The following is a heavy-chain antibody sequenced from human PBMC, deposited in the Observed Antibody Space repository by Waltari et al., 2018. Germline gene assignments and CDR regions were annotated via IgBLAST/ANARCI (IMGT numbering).Heavy chain of an antibody. D-gene: IGHD2-15*01. CDR2: IKQDGREK. Sequence: EVQLVESGGGLVQPGGSLRLSCAASGFTFSSYWMSWVRQAPGKGLEWVANIKQDGREKYYVDSVKGRFTISRDNAKNSLYLQMNSLRAEDTAVYYCARVVGWWSSHDAFDIWGQGTMVTVSS. V-gene: IGHV3-7*01. CDR3: ARVVGWWSSHDAFDI. CDR1: GFTFSSYW. J-gene: IGHJ3*02.